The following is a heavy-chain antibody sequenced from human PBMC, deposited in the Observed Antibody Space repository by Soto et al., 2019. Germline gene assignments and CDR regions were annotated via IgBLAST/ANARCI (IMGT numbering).Heavy chain of an antibody. Sequence: QVQLQESGPGLVKPSQTLSLTCTVSGGSISSGNYYWSWIRQPPGKGLEWIGFISYSGSTYYSTSLKSRVTISVDTSESQFYLNLSFVTAADTAVYYCATMGTPATGLYFFDYWGQGSLVTVSS. J-gene: IGHJ4*02. V-gene: IGHV4-30-4*01. CDR3: ATMGTPATGLYFFDY. D-gene: IGHD2-15*01. CDR2: ISYSGST. CDR1: GGSISSGNYY.